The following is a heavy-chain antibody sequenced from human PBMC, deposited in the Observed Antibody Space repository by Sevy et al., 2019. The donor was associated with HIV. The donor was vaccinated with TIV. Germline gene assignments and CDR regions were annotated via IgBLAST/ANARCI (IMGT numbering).Heavy chain of an antibody. V-gene: IGHV4-38-2*01. J-gene: IGHJ4*02. Sequence: SETLSLTCAVSGYSISSGYYWGWIRQPPGKGLEWIGSIYHSGSTYYNPSLKSRVTISVDTSKNQFSLKLSSVTAADTAVYYCARRLWVGASGGRFDYWGQGTLVTVSS. CDR2: IYHSGST. CDR1: GYSISSGYY. CDR3: ARRLWVGASGGRFDY. D-gene: IGHD1-26*01.